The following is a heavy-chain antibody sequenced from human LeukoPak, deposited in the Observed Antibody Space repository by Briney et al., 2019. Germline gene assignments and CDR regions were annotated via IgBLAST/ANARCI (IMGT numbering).Heavy chain of an antibody. CDR1: GFTFSSYS. CDR3: AGGPVNYYDSRDPIDY. V-gene: IGHV3-48*04. D-gene: IGHD3-22*01. CDR2: ISSSGSTI. J-gene: IGHJ4*02. Sequence: GGSLRLSCAASGFTFSSYSINWVRQAPGQGLALVSSISSSGSTIYYADSVKGRFTISRDNAKNSLYLQMNSLRAEDTAVYYCAGGPVNYYDSRDPIDYWGQGTLVTVSS.